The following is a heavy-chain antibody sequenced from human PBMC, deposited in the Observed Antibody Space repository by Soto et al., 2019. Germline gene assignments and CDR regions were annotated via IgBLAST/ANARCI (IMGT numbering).Heavy chain of an antibody. CDR2: IYYSGST. D-gene: IGHD5-18*01. CDR3: AGINVDTAMRKSVYYYYFYGMDA. Sequence: SETLSLTCTVSSGSVSSGSHYWSWIRQPPGKRLEWIGYIYYSGSTNYNPSLKSRVTISADTSKNQFSLKLTSVTAADTAVYYCAGINVDTAMRKSVYYYYFYGMDAWGQGTTVTVSS. CDR1: SGSVSSGSHY. J-gene: IGHJ6*02. V-gene: IGHV4-61*01.